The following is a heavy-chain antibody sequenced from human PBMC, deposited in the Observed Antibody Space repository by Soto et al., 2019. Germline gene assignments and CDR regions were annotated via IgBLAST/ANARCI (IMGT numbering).Heavy chain of an antibody. J-gene: IGHJ1*01. CDR3: ARESEERGYYDSSGYPTTLYFQH. CDR2: TYHSGST. V-gene: IGHV4-4*02. Sequence: ASETLSLTCAVSGGSISSSNWWSWVRQPPGKGLEWIGETYHSGSTNYNPSLKSRVTISVDKSKNQFSLKRSSVTAADTAVYYCARESEERGYYDSSGYPTTLYFQHWGQGTLVTVSS. D-gene: IGHD3-22*01. CDR1: GGSISSSNW.